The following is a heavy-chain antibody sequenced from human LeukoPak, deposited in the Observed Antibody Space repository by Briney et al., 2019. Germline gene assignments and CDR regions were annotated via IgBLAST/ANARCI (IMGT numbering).Heavy chain of an antibody. D-gene: IGHD6-19*01. V-gene: IGHV4-39*01. CDR1: GGSISSSSYY. J-gene: IGHJ4*02. CDR2: IFYSGST. Sequence: SQTLSLTCAVSGGSISSSSYYWGWIRQPPEKGLEWIGSIFYSGSTYYNPSLKTRVPISVDTSKNQFTLMLSSVTAPDTAVYYCARNRAVAGTSRSSPTFHLYYFDYWGQGTLVTVSS. CDR3: ARNRAVAGTSRSSPTFHLYYFDY.